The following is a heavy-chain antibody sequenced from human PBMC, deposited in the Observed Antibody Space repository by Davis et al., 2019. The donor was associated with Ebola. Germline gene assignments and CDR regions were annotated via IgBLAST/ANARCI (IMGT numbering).Heavy chain of an antibody. CDR2: IYYTGST. D-gene: IGHD1-26*01. V-gene: IGHV4-39*01. CDR3: SRVIVGAPIDY. Sequence: MPSETLSLTCTVSGGSINTGTYYWAWIRQPPGKGLEWIGSIYYTGSTSYNPSLKSRVTISVDMSKNQFSLKLSSLTAADTAVYYCSRVIVGAPIDYWGQGTLVTVSS. J-gene: IGHJ4*02. CDR1: GGSINTGTYY.